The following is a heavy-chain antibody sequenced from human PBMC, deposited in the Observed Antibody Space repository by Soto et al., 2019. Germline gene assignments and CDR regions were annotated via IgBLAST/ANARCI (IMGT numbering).Heavy chain of an antibody. D-gene: IGHD5-18*01. CDR3: ARQNSYGYYYYGIDV. CDR1: GYSFANYW. Sequence: PGESLKISCKGSGYSFANYWIAWVRQMPGKGLEWMGIIYPSDSDTRYSPSFQGQVTISADKSISTAFLQWSSLKASDTAIYYCARQNSYGYYYYGIDVWGQGTPVTVSS. CDR2: IYPSDSDT. J-gene: IGHJ6*02. V-gene: IGHV5-51*01.